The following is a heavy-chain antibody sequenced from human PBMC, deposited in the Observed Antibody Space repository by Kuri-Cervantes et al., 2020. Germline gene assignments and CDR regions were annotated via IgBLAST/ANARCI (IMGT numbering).Heavy chain of an antibody. CDR1: GFTFSSYS. V-gene: IGHV3-21*01. Sequence: GGSLRLSCAASGFTFSSYSMNWVRQAPGKGLEWVSSISSSSSYIYYADSVKGRFTISRDNAKNSLFLQMHSLRVEDTAIYYCARLRGGYDFDYWGQGTLVTVSS. CDR3: ARLRGGYDFDY. D-gene: IGHD3-22*01. J-gene: IGHJ4*02. CDR2: ISSSSSYI.